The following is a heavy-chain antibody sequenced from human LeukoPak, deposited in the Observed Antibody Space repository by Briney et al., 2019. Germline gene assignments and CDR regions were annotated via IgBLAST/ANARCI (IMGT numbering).Heavy chain of an antibody. J-gene: IGHJ4*02. Sequence: QAGGSLRLSCVGSGFTFSTHGMNWVRQAPGKGLEWVSGIGGSGIGHSTHYADSVKGRFTISRDNSKNMVYLQMDSLRAEDTALYYCARDFGWLRYHDWGQGALVTVSS. CDR1: GFTFSTHG. CDR3: ARDFGWLRYHD. D-gene: IGHD5-12*01. CDR2: IGGSGIGHST. V-gene: IGHV3-23*01.